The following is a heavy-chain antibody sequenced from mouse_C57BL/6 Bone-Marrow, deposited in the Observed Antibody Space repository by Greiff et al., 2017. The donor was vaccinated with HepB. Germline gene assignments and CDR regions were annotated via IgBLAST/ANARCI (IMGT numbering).Heavy chain of an antibody. CDR3: AILLRVGDY. CDR1: GYTFTSYW. D-gene: IGHD1-1*01. Sequence: QVQLQQPGAELVKPGASVKLSCKASGYTFTSYWMQWVKQRPGQGLEWIGEIDPSDSYTNYNQKFKGKATLTVDTSSSTAYMQLSSLTSGDSAVYYCAILLRVGDYWGQGTTLTVSS. V-gene: IGHV1-50*01. CDR2: IDPSDSYT. J-gene: IGHJ2*01.